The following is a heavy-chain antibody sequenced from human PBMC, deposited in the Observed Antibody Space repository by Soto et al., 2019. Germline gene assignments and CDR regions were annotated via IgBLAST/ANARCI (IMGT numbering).Heavy chain of an antibody. D-gene: IGHD3-10*01. Sequence: GGSLRLSCAASGFTFSSYSMNWVRQAPGKGLEWVSYISSSSSTIYYADSVKGRFTISRDNAKNSLYLQMNSLRAEDTAVYYCARESGTMVRGVITNWFDPWGQGTLVTVSS. CDR2: ISSSSSTI. V-gene: IGHV3-48*01. CDR3: ARESGTMVRGVITNWFDP. J-gene: IGHJ5*02. CDR1: GFTFSSYS.